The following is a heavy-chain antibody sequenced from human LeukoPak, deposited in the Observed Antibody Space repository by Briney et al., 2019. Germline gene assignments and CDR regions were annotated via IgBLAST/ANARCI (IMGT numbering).Heavy chain of an antibody. CDR3: ARLRCSGGSCYSSWFDP. J-gene: IGHJ5*02. CDR1: GGSISSYY. V-gene: IGHV4-59*08. CDR2: IYYSGGT. D-gene: IGHD2-15*01. Sequence: SETLSLTCTVSGGSISSYYWSWIRQPPGRGLEWIGYIYYSGGTNYNPSLKSRVTISVDTSKNQFPLKLSSVTAADTAVYYCARLRCSGGSCYSSWFDPWGQGTLVTVSS.